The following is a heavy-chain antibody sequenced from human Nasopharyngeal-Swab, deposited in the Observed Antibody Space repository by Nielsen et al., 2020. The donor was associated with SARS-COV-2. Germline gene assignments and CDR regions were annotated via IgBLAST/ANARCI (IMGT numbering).Heavy chain of an antibody. CDR2: ISGRTTYI. CDR1: GFTLSTYN. D-gene: IGHD6-13*01. Sequence: GESLKISCAASGFTLSTYNMHWVRQAPGKGLEWVSSISGRTTYIYYADSMKDRFTISRDNAKNSLYLQMSSLRAEDTAIYYCARGGQQPLWGQGTLVTVSS. V-gene: IGHV3-21*01. CDR3: ARGGQQPL. J-gene: IGHJ4*02.